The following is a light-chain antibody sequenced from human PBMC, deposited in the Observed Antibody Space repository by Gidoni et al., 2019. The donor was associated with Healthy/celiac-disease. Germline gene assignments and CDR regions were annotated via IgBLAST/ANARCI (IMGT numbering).Light chain of an antibody. V-gene: IGKV2-28*01. Sequence: DNVMTQSPLSLPVTPGEPASISCRSSQSLLHSNGYNYLDWYLQKTGQSPQLLIYLGSNRASGVPDRFSGSGSGTDFTLKISRVEAEDVGVYYCMQALQTPVFTFGPGTKVDIK. CDR1: QSLLHSNGYNY. CDR3: MQALQTPVFT. J-gene: IGKJ3*01. CDR2: LGS.